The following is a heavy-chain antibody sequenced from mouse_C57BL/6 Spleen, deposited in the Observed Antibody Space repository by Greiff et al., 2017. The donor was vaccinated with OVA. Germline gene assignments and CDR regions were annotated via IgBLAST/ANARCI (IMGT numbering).Heavy chain of an antibody. CDR3: ARKGLGPYFDY. Sequence: QVQLKQSGPELVKPGASVKISCKASGYAFSSSWMNWVKQRPGKGLEWIGRIYPGDGDTNYNGKFKGKATLTADKSSSTAYMQLSSLTSEDSAVYFCARKGLGPYFDYWGQGTTLTVSS. CDR1: GYAFSSSW. D-gene: IGHD3-3*01. J-gene: IGHJ2*01. V-gene: IGHV1-82*01. CDR2: IYPGDGDT.